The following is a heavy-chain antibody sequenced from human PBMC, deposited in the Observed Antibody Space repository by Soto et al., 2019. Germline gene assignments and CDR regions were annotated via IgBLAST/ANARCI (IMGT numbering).Heavy chain of an antibody. V-gene: IGHV4-34*01. CDR2: INHSGST. J-gene: IGHJ4*02. Sequence: QVQLQQWGAGLLKPSETLSLTCAVYGGSFSGYYWSWIRQPPGKGLEWIGEINHSGSTNYNPSLKSRVTISVDTSKNQFSLKLSSVTAADTAVYYCAREKRAARPRRPYYFDYGGQGTLVTVSS. CDR3: AREKRAARPRRPYYFDY. D-gene: IGHD6-6*01. CDR1: GGSFSGYY.